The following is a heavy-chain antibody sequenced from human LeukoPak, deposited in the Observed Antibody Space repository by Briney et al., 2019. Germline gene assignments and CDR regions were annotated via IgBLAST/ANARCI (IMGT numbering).Heavy chain of an antibody. V-gene: IGHV3-30*02. CDR2: IRFDGNIK. J-gene: IGHJ4*02. Sequence: GGSLRLSCAASGFIFSSYGMHWVRQAPGRGLEWVAFIRFDGNIKYYADSVKGRFTISRDNSKNTLYLQMNSLRAEDTAVYYCALGSGSLPFHWGQGTLVTVSS. CDR3: ALGSGSLPFH. CDR1: GFIFSSYG. D-gene: IGHD3-10*01.